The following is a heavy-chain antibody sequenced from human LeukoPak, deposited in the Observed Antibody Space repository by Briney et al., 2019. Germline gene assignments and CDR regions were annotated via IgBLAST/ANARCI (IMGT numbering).Heavy chain of an antibody. CDR3: ARIYSFGIAYYFGY. D-gene: IGHD5-18*01. V-gene: IGHV4-59*01. J-gene: IGHJ4*02. CDR2: IYYSGST. CDR1: GGSISSYY. Sequence: SETLSLTCTVSGGSISSYYWSWIRQPPGKGLEWIGYIYYSGSTNYNPSLKSRVTISIDTSKNQFSLKVTSVTAADTAMYYCARIYSFGIAYYFGYSGQGTPVTVSS.